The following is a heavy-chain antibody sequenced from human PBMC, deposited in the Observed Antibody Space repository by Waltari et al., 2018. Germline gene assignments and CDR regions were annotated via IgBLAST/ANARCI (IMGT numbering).Heavy chain of an antibody. J-gene: IGHJ5*02. V-gene: IGHV4-39*01. CDR3: VRHWKRNGYRFDP. D-gene: IGHD5-12*01. Sequence: QLQLQESGPTLVKPSETLSLTCTVSGGSISRSSYYWGWIRQSPGKGLEWIGSIYYSGTTYYNPTLDSRVTISGDTAKNQFSLKLSSVTAADTAVYYCVRHWKRNGYRFDPWGQGTLVTVSS. CDR1: GGSISRSSYY. CDR2: IYYSGTT.